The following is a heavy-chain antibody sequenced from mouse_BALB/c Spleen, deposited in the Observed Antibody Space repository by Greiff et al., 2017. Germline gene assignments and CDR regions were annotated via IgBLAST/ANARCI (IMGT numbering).Heavy chain of an antibody. CDR3: AREGPMDY. CDR1: GFTFSSYT. Sequence: EVMLVESGGGLVKPGGSLKLSCAASGFTFSSYTMSWVRQTPEKRLEWVATISSGGGNTYYPDSVKGRFTISRDNAKNTLYLQMSSLRSEDTAMYYCAREGPMDYWGQGTSVTVSS. J-gene: IGHJ4*01. CDR2: ISSGGGNT. V-gene: IGHV5-9*01.